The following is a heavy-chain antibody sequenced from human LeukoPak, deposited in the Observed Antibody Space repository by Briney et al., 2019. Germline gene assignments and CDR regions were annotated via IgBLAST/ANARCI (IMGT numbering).Heavy chain of an antibody. CDR2: INPNSGGT. CDR3: ARDEDIVVVPAAMP. CDR1: GYIFTSYY. V-gene: IGHV1-2*06. J-gene: IGHJ5*02. D-gene: IGHD2-2*01. Sequence: GASVKVSCKASGYIFTSYYMHWVRQAPGQGLEWMGRINPNSGGTNYAQNFQGRVTITRDTSISTAYMKLRRLRSDDTAVYYGARDEDIVVVPAAMPWGQGTLVTVSS.